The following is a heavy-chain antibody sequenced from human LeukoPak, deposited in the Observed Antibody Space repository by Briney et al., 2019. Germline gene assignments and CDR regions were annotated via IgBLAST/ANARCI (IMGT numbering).Heavy chain of an antibody. V-gene: IGHV4-38-2*02. CDR1: GYSISSGYY. D-gene: IGHD1-26*01. CDR3: ARYCRATGVKAFDI. Sequence: SETLSLTCTVSGYSISSGYYWGWIRPPPGKGLEWIGSIYYSGSTYYNPSLKSRVTISVDTSKNQFSLKLSSVTAADTAVYYCARYCRATGVKAFDIWGQGTMVTVSS. J-gene: IGHJ3*02. CDR2: IYYSGST.